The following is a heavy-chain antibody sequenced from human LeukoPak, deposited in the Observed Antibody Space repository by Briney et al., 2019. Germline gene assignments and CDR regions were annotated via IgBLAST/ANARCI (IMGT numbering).Heavy chain of an antibody. D-gene: IGHD4-11*01. CDR3: ASRYDYSNYIDY. V-gene: IGHV4-39*01. J-gene: IGHJ4*02. CDR2: IYYSGST. Sequence: SETLSLTCTVSGGSISSSSYYWGWIRQPPGKGLEWIGTIYYSGSTYYNPSLKSRVTISVDASKNQFSLKLSSVTAADTAVYYCASRYDYSNYIDYWGQGTLVTVSS. CDR1: GGSISSSSYY.